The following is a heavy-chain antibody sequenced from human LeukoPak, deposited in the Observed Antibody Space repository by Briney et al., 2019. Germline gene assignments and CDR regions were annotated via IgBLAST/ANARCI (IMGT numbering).Heavy chain of an antibody. V-gene: IGHV3-30*18. CDR1: GFTFSSYG. D-gene: IGHD6-13*01. Sequence: GRSLRLSCAASGFTFSSYGMHWVRQAPGKGLEWVAVISYDGSNKYYADSVKGRFTISRDNSKNTLYLQMNSLRAKDTAVYYCAKDGSWYYFDYWGQGTLVTVSS. CDR2: ISYDGSNK. CDR3: AKDGSWYYFDY. J-gene: IGHJ4*02.